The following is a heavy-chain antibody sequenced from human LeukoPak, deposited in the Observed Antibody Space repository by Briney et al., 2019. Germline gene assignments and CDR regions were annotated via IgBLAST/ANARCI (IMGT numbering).Heavy chain of an antibody. CDR2: IYRSGST. Sequence: SETLSLTCAVSGYSISSGYYWGWIRQPPGKGLEWIGSIYRSGSTYYNPSLKSRVTISVDTSKNQFSLKLSSVTAADTAVYYCARLAAQGGYWGQGTLVTVSS. J-gene: IGHJ4*02. CDR1: GYSISSGYY. CDR3: ARLAAQGGY. V-gene: IGHV4-38-2*01. D-gene: IGHD6-13*01.